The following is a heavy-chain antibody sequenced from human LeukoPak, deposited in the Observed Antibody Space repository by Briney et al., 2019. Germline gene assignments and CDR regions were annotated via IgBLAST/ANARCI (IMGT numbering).Heavy chain of an antibody. CDR2: MNPNSGNT. CDR3: ARGVHRYSYGRRNLYYFDY. Sequence: GASVKVSCKASGYTFTSYDINWVRQATGQGLEWMGWMNPNSGNTGYAQKFQGRVTITRNTSISTAYMELSSLRSEDTAVYYCARGVHRYSYGRRNLYYFDYWGQGTLVTVSS. D-gene: IGHD5-18*01. CDR1: GYTFTSYD. V-gene: IGHV1-8*03. J-gene: IGHJ4*02.